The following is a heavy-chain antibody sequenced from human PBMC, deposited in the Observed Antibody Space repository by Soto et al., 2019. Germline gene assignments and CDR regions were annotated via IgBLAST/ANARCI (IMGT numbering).Heavy chain of an antibody. J-gene: IGHJ3*01. CDR2: ISTNGGST. CDR3: TRDRGYPDSFDL. Sequence: GSLRLSCSASGFTFSIYAMHWVRQAPGKGLEYVSSISTNGGSTDYADSVKGRFTISRDNSKNTVYLQMSSLRAEDTAVYYCTRDRGYPDSFDLWGQGTMVTVSS. V-gene: IGHV3-64D*06. CDR1: GFTFSIYA. D-gene: IGHD3-10*01.